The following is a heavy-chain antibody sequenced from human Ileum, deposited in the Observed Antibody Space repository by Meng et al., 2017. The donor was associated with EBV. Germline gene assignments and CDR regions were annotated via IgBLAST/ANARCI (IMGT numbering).Heavy chain of an antibody. J-gene: IGHJ4*02. Sequence: QVQLQESGPGLVKPSETLSLTSAVSGGSISRSDWWSWVRQPPGKGREWIGETSHSGSTNYSPSLKSRVTISLDKSKNQLSLKLNSVTAADTAVYYCASSDYYRSDYWGQGTLVTVAS. CDR1: GGSISRSDW. D-gene: IGHD3-22*01. CDR2: TSHSGST. V-gene: IGHV4-4*02. CDR3: ASSDYYRSDY.